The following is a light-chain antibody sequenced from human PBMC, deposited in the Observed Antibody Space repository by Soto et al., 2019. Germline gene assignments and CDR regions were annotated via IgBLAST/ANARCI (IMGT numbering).Light chain of an antibody. Sequence: ETVLTQSPGTLSLSPGERATLSCRASQRITNNYLDWYQQKPGQAPRLLIYGASSRVTGIPERFSGSGSGTDFTLTISRLEPEDFAVYYCQQYRTTPITFGQGTRLEIK. CDR2: GAS. J-gene: IGKJ5*01. CDR1: QRITNNY. V-gene: IGKV3-20*01. CDR3: QQYRTTPIT.